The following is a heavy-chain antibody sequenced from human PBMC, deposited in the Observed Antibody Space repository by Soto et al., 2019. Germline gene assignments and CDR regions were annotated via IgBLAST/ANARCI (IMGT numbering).Heavy chain of an antibody. CDR2: ISSSGMTI. CDR3: ARMDQVPNNYYYYFYMDV. CDR1: GFSFSTYS. Sequence: GSLRVSCEASGFSFSTYSMNWVRQAPGKGLEWVSYISSSGMTIYYADSVKGRLTISRDNAKNSLYLQMHSLRDEDTAIYFCARMDQVPNNYYYYFYMDVWGTGTTVTVSS. D-gene: IGHD2-2*03. V-gene: IGHV3-48*02. J-gene: IGHJ6*03.